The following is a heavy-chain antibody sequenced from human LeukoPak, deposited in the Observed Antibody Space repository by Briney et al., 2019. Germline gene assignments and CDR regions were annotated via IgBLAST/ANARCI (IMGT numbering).Heavy chain of an antibody. CDR2: ISYDGSNK. J-gene: IGHJ4*02. V-gene: IGHV3-30*03. CDR3: ARGSSEVDY. Sequence: GGSLRLSCAASGFTFSSYDMHWVRQAPGKGLEWVAVISYDGSNKYYADSVKGRFTISRDNSKNTLYLQMNSLRAEDTAVYYCARGSSEVDYWGQGTLVTVSS. D-gene: IGHD6-6*01. CDR1: GFTFSSYD.